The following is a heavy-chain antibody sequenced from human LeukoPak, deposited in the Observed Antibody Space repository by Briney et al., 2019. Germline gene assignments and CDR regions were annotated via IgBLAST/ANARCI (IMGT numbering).Heavy chain of an antibody. CDR1: GGSFSGYY. Sequence: PSETLSLTCAVYGGSFSGYYWTWIRQTPEKGLEWIGEMNPSGSTNYNPSLKGRVTISVDTSKNQFSLELSSVTAADTAVYYCARGRQDVTMIVVVMTAVSYYLDVWGKGTTVTVS. CDR3: ARGRQDVTMIVVVMTAVSYYLDV. D-gene: IGHD3-22*01. V-gene: IGHV4-34*01. CDR2: MNPSGST. J-gene: IGHJ6*03.